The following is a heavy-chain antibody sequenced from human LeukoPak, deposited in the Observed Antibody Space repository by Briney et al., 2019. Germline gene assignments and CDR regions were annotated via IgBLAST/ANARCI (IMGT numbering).Heavy chain of an antibody. CDR2: ISAQNGNT. J-gene: IGHJ5*02. D-gene: IGHD3-10*01. CDR1: GYMFTSHG. Sequence: GASVKVSCKSSGYMFTSHGIHWLRQAPGQGLEWMGWISAQNGNTNYAQKLQGRVTMTTDTSTSTAYMELRSLRSDGTAVYYCARYAAMFRGVITGDWFDPWGQGTLVTVSS. CDR3: ARYAAMFRGVITGDWFDP. V-gene: IGHV1-18*01.